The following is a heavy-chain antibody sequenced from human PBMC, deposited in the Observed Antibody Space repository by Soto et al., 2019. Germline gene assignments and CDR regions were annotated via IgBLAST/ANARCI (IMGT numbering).Heavy chain of an antibody. D-gene: IGHD6-13*01. Sequence: GASVKVSCKASGYTFTSYYMHWVRQAPGQGLEWMGIINPSGGSTSYAQKFRGRVTMTRDTSTSTVYMELSSLRSEDTAVYYCARAATRASELETFNYYYYYMDVWGKGTTVTSP. CDR3: ARAATRASELETFNYYYYYMDV. J-gene: IGHJ6*03. V-gene: IGHV1-46*03. CDR2: INPSGGST. CDR1: GYTFTSYY.